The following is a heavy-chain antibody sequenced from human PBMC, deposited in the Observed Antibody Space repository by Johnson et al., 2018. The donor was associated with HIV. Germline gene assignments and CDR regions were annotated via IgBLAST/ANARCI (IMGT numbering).Heavy chain of an antibody. CDR1: RFTFSNAW. Sequence: MQLVESGGGLVQPGGSLRLSCAASRFTFSNAWMSWVRQAPGKGLEWVGRIKSKTDGGTTDYAAPVKGRFTISRDNSKNTLYLQMNSLKTEDTAVYYCAKDYYYDSSGYYYEGRSDAFDIWGQGTMVTVSS. V-gene: IGHV3-15*01. CDR3: AKDYYYDSSGYYYEGRSDAFDI. D-gene: IGHD3-22*01. CDR2: IKSKTDGGTT. J-gene: IGHJ3*02.